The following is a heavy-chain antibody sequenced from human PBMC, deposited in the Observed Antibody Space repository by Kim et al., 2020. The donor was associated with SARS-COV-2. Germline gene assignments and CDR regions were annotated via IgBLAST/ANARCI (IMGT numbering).Heavy chain of an antibody. V-gene: IGHV1-3*01. CDR2: INAGNGNT. CDR3: ARDLIGAAAGALNY. D-gene: IGHD6-13*01. CDR1: GYTFTSYA. Sequence: ASVKVSCKASGYTFTSYAMHWVRQAPGQRLEWMGWINAGNGNTKYSQKFQGRVTITRDTSASTAYMELSSLRSEDTAVYYCARDLIGAAAGALNYWGQGTLVTVSS. J-gene: IGHJ4*02.